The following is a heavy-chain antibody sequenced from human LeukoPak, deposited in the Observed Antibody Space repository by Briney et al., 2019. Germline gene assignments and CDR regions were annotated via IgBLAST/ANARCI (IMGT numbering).Heavy chain of an antibody. V-gene: IGHV1-2*02. J-gene: IGHJ5*02. CDR3: ARPGEGIAASYWFDP. D-gene: IGHD6-13*01. CDR1: GYTFTGYY. CDR2: INPNSGDT. Sequence: ASVKVSCKASGYTFTGYYMHWVRQAPGQGLEWMGWINPNSGDTNFAQRFQGRVTMTRDTSISTAYMELSRLTSDDTAVYYCARPGEGIAASYWFDPWGQGTLVTVSS.